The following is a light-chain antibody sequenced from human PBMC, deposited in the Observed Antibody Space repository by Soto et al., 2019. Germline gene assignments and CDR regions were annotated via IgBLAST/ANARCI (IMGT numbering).Light chain of an antibody. CDR1: SSNVENNH. CDR3: GTWDSNLSIVV. V-gene: IGLV1-51*01. CDR2: DNN. Sequence: VLKPPPPVAAGPGKNVTNSRPGNSSNVENNHVSWYQPLPGTAPKLLIYDNNKRHSGIPDRFSGSKSGTSATLGITGLQTGDEADYYCGTWDSNLSIVVFGGGPQLTVL. J-gene: IGLJ2*01.